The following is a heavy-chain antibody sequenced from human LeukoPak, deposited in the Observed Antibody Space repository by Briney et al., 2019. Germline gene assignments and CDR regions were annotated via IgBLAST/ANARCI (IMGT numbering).Heavy chain of an antibody. J-gene: IGHJ4*02. Sequence: SETLSLTCAVYGGSFSGYYWSWIRQPPGKGLEWIGEINHSGSTNYNPSLESRVTISVDTSKNQFSLKLSSVTAADTARYYCARGGRIFVSGSFSKPLGYCGQEILVPVSS. D-gene: IGHD3-10*01. CDR2: INHSGST. CDR3: ARGGRIFVSGSFSKPLGY. CDR1: GGSFSGYY. V-gene: IGHV4-34*01.